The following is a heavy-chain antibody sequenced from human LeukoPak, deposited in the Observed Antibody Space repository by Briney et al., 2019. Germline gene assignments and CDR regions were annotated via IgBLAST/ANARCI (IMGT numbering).Heavy chain of an antibody. V-gene: IGHV4-39*01. CDR3: ARRKVYGDYVYVDY. CDR2: IYYSGST. CDR1: GGSISSSSYY. D-gene: IGHD4-17*01. Sequence: SETLSLTCTVSGGSISSSSYYWGWIRQPPGTGLEWIGSIYYSGSTYYNPSLKSRVTISVDTSKNQFSLKLSSVTAADTAVYYCARRKVYGDYVYVDYWGQGTLVTVSS. J-gene: IGHJ4*02.